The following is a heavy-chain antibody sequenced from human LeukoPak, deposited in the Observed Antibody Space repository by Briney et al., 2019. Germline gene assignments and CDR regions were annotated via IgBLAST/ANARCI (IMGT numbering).Heavy chain of an antibody. CDR3: AIRSGGSCYWSPWCAFDI. V-gene: IGHV1-2*02. CDR2: INPNSGGT. Sequence: ASVKVSYKASGYTFTGYYMHWVRQAPGQGLEWMGWINPNSGGTNYAQKFQGRVTMTRDTSISTAYMELSRLRSDGTAVYYCAIRSGGSCYWSPWCAFDIWGQGTMVTVSS. J-gene: IGHJ3*02. CDR1: GYTFTGYY. D-gene: IGHD2-15*01.